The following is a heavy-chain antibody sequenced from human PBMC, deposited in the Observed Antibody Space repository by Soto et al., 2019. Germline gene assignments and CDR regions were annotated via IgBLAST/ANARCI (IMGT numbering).Heavy chain of an antibody. CDR1: GYTFTSYY. CDR3: ARAQKSHLGWFDP. V-gene: IGHV1-46*01. J-gene: IGHJ5*02. CDR2: INPSGGST. Sequence: ASVKGCCKASGYTFTSYYMHWLLQAPGQGLEWMGIINPSGGSTSYAQKFQGRVTMTRDTSTSTVYMELSSLRSEDTAVYYCARAQKSHLGWFDPWGQGTLVTVSS.